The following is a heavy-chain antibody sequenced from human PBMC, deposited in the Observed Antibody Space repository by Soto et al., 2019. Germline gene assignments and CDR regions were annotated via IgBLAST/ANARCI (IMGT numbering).Heavy chain of an antibody. CDR2: IYYSGST. J-gene: IGHJ6*02. Sequence: SETLSLTCTVSGGSINSYYWSWIRQPPGKGLEWIGYIYYSGSTNYNPSLKSRVTISVDTSKNQFSLKLSSVTAADTAVYYCARDHGGATTLPYYGMDVWGQGTTVTVSS. CDR1: GGSINSYY. CDR3: ARDHGGATTLPYYGMDV. V-gene: IGHV4-59*01. D-gene: IGHD1-26*01.